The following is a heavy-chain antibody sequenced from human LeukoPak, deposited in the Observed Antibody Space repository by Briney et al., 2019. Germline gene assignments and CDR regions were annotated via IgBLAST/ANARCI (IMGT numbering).Heavy chain of an antibody. D-gene: IGHD4-17*01. CDR1: GGSISSDY. CDR2: IYY. J-gene: IGHJ4*02. Sequence: KSSETLSLTCNVSGGSISSDYWGWIRQPPGKGLEWIGHIYYSGSTNSGSTNYNPSLKSRVTISADTSKNQFSLRLRSVTAADTAVYYCARHSHGVGLAYWGQGTLVTVSS. V-gene: IGHV4-59*08. CDR3: ARHSHGVGLAY.